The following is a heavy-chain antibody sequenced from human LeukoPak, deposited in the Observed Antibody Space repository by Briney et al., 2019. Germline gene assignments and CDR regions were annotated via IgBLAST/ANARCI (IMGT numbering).Heavy chain of an antibody. Sequence: PGGSLRLSCAASGFIVNTNYMSWVRQAPGRGLEWVSFIYADGNTYYADSVKGRFTISRDISKNAVFLQMNSLRAEDTAVYYCARAYSETYGLGYYYMDVWGKGTTVTISS. CDR3: ARAYSETYGLGYYYMDV. V-gene: IGHV3-53*01. CDR1: GFIVNTNY. J-gene: IGHJ6*03. CDR2: IYADGNT. D-gene: IGHD1-26*01.